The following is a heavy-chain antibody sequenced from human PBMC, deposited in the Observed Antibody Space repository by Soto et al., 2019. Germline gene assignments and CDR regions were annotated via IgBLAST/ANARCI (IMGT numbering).Heavy chain of an antibody. CDR1: GFIFEDYD. V-gene: IGHV3-9*01. CDR2: ISWNSGDK. J-gene: IGHJ2*01. CDR3: VKKSCSHTRCYTGWFFDL. Sequence: GGSLRLSCEASGFIFEDYDMHWVRQPPGKGLQWVSGISWNSGDKDYGDSVKGRFTISRDNAKNSLDLQMSSLRVEDTATYYCVKKSCSHTRCYTGWFFDLWGRGTLVTVSS. D-gene: IGHD2-15*01.